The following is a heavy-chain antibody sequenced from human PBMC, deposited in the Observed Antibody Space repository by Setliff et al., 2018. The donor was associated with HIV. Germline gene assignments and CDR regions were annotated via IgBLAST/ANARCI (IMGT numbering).Heavy chain of an antibody. D-gene: IGHD3-22*01. V-gene: IGHV1-18*01. CDR1: GYTFTSYG. CDR2: ISAYNGNT. CDR3: AATYYYDSSGRTAFDV. J-gene: IGHJ3*01. Sequence: ASVKVSCKASGYTFTSYGISWVRQAPGQGLEWMGWISAYNGNTNYAQKLQGRVTMTTDTSTSTAYMELSSLRSEDTAVYYCAATYYYDSSGRTAFDVWGQGTMVTVSS.